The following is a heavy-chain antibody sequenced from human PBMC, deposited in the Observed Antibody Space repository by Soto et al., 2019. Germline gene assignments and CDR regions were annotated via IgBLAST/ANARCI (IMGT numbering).Heavy chain of an antibody. CDR3: ARGELVYAIHYYYYGMDV. CDR1: GGTFSSYA. CDR2: IIPIFGTA. D-gene: IGHD2-8*01. V-gene: IGHV1-69*01. Sequence: QVQLVQSGAEVKKPGSSVKVSCKASGGTFSSYAISWVRQAPGQGLEWMGGIIPIFGTANYAQKFQGRVTITADESTSTAYMELSSLRSEDTAVYYCARGELVYAIHYYYYGMDVWGQGTTVTVSS. J-gene: IGHJ6*02.